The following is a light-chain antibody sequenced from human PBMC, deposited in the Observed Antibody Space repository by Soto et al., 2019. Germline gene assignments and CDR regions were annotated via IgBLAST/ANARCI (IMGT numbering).Light chain of an antibody. CDR2: LGS. J-gene: IGKJ4*01. CDR1: QSLLNSNGYNY. Sequence: DIVMTQSPLSLTVTPGEPASISCRSSQSLLNSNGYNYLDWYLQKPGQSPQLLIYLGSNRASGVPDRFSGSGSDKDFTLKISRVEAEDVGVYYCMQAQQTPLTFGGGTTVEIK. CDR3: MQAQQTPLT. V-gene: IGKV2-28*01.